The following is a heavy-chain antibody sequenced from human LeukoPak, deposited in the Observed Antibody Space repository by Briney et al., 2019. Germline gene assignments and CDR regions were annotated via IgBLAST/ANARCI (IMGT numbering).Heavy chain of an antibody. CDR2: IPHDGSNA. D-gene: IGHD3-3*01. Sequence: PGRSLRLSCAASGFTFSSYAMHWVRQAPGKGLEWVAAIPHDGSNAYYADSVKGRFTISRDDSKNTQYLQMNSLRIEDSAVYYCATGSDFYYASWGQGTLVTVSS. CDR1: GFTFSSYA. J-gene: IGHJ5*02. V-gene: IGHV3-30-3*01. CDR3: ATGSDFYYAS.